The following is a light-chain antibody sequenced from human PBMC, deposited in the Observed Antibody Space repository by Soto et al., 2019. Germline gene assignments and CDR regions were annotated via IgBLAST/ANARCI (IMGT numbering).Light chain of an antibody. CDR1: DNIVHW. CDR3: RQLTSHPRT. V-gene: IGKV1-9*01. Sequence: GERIAITSRASDNIVHWVAWYQQKPGKAPKLLIYAASTLQSGVPSRFSGSGSGTEFTLTCSSLQPEDFPSYSLRQLTSHPRTCGQGTKVDI. CDR2: AAS. J-gene: IGKJ1*01.